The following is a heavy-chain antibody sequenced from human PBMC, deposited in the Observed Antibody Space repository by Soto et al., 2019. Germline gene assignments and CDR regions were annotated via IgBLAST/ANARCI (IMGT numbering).Heavy chain of an antibody. CDR1: GGTFSSYA. CDR3: ARINCSSTSCYAFYGMDV. D-gene: IGHD2-2*01. J-gene: IGHJ6*02. CDR2: IIPIFGTA. V-gene: IGHV1-69*13. Sequence: SVKVSCKASGGTFSSYAISWVRQAPGQGLEWMGGIIPIFGTANYAQKFQGRVTITADESTSTAYMELSSLRSEDTAVYYCARINCSSTSCYAFYGMDVWGQGTTVTVSS.